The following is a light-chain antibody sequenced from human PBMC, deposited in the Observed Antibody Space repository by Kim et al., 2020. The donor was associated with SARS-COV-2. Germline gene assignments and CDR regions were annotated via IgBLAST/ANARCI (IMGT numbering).Light chain of an antibody. Sequence: GLSITISCTGTSSDVGYYNYVTWYQQHPGKAPKLVIYDVSLRPSGVSHRFSGSKSGDTASLTISGLQAEDESHYYCSSFTTSGTWVFGGGTQLTVL. CDR2: DVS. CDR3: SSFTTSGTWV. CDR1: SSDVGYYNY. V-gene: IGLV2-14*03. J-gene: IGLJ3*02.